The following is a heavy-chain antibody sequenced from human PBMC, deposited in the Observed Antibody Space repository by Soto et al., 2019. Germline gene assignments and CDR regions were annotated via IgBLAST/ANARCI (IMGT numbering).Heavy chain of an antibody. J-gene: IGHJ6*02. CDR1: GGTFSSYA. CDR3: AIRYSGYDPEIGYYYYYGMDV. V-gene: IGHV1-69*01. D-gene: IGHD5-12*01. CDR2: IIPIFGTA. Sequence: QVQLVQSGAEVKKPGSSVKVSCKASGGTFSSYAISWARQAPGQGLEWMGGIIPIFGTANYAQKFQGRVTITADESTSTAYMELSSLRSEDTAVYYCAIRYSGYDPEIGYYYYYGMDVWGQGTTVTVSS.